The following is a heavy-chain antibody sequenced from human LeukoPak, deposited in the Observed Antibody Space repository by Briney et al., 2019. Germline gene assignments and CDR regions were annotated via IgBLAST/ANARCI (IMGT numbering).Heavy chain of an antibody. CDR1: GGSISSGSYY. J-gene: IGHJ6*02. CDR3: AREASGYDYGYYYYYGMDV. Sequence: PSQTLSLTCTASGGSISSGSYYWSWIRQPAGKGLEWIARIYTSGSTNYNPSLKSRVTISVDTSKNQFSLKLSSVTAADTAVYYCAREASGYDYGYYYYYGMDVWGQGTTVTVSS. CDR2: IYTSGST. D-gene: IGHD5-12*01. V-gene: IGHV4-61*02.